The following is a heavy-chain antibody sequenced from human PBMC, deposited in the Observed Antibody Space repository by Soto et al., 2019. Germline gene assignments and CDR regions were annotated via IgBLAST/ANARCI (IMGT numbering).Heavy chain of an antibody. CDR3: ARPVDVVVLFAQNAFDI. D-gene: IGHD2-21*01. J-gene: IGHJ3*02. Sequence: QVQLVQSGAEVKKPGSSVKVSCTAYGGTFSRFAISWVRQAPGQGPEWMGGIIPMFRAPTYAQNFQGRLTISADESSSTAYMELSSLRSEDTAMYYCARPVDVVVLFAQNAFDIWGQGTMVTVSS. V-gene: IGHV1-69*01. CDR2: IIPMFRAP. CDR1: GGTFSRFA.